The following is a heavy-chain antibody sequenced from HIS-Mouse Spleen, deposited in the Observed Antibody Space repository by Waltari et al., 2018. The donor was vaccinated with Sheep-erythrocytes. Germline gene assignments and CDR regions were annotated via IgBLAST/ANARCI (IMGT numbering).Heavy chain of an antibody. Sequence: QVQLVESGGGVVQPGRSLRLSCAASGFTFSSYGMHGARQAPGKGLEWVAVISYDGSNKYYADSVKGRFTISRDNSKNTLYLQMNSLRAEDTAVYYCAKGDAMVYDAFDIWGQGTMVTVSS. CDR3: AKGDAMVYDAFDI. CDR1: GFTFSSYG. J-gene: IGHJ3*02. D-gene: IGHD2-8*01. V-gene: IGHV3-30*18. CDR2: ISYDGSNK.